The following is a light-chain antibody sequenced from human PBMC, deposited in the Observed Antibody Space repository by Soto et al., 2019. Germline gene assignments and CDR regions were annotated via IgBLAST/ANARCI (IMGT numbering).Light chain of an antibody. V-gene: IGLV2-14*01. CDR2: EVT. Sequence: QSALTQPASVSASPGQSITISCTGTSSDVGTYDDVSWYRQYPGKAPKLLIYEVTNRPSGVSNRFSGSKSGNTASLTISGLQAEDEADYYCSSYTTSSPYVFGSGTKVTVL. CDR1: SSDVGTYDD. J-gene: IGLJ1*01. CDR3: SSYTTSSPYV.